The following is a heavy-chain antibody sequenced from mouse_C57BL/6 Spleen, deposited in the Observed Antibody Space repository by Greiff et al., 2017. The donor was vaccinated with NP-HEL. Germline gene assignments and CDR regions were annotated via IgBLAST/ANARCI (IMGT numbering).Heavy chain of an antibody. D-gene: IGHD2-5*01. V-gene: IGHV10-1*01. Sequence: EVKLMESGGGLVQPKGSLKLSCAASGFSFNTYAMNWVRQAPGKGLEWVARIRSKSNNYATYYADSVKDRFTISRDDSESMLYLQMNNLKTEDTAMYYCVRHEGYSNYWYFDVWGTGTTVTVSS. CDR2: IRSKSNNYAT. CDR1: GFSFNTYA. CDR3: VRHEGYSNYWYFDV. J-gene: IGHJ1*03.